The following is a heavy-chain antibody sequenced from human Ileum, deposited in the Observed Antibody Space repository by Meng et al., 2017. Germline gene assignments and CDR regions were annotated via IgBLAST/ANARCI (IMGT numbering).Heavy chain of an antibody. CDR2: AST. CDR3: ARDHWGSLDY. V-gene: IGHV4-61*08. Sequence: QVQLQESGPGPVRPSETRSIICAVSGGSVSSSAYQWGWIRQPPGKGLEWIGYASTNYNPSLKSRVTISVDTSKNQFSLKLTSVTAADTAVYYCARDHWGSLDYWGQGVLVTVSS. CDR1: GGSVSSSAYQ. J-gene: IGHJ4*02. D-gene: IGHD7-27*01.